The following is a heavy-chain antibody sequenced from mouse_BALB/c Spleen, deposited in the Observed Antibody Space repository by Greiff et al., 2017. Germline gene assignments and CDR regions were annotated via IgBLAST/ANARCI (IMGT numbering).Heavy chain of an antibody. CDR2: IWAGGST. CDR1: GFSLTSYG. Sequence: QVQLQQSGPGLVAPSQSLSITCTVSGFSLTSYGVHWVRQPPGKGLEWLGVIWAGGSTNYNSALMSRLSISKDNSKSQVFLKMNSLQTDDTAMYYCARALYGNYWYFDYWGQGTTLTVSS. D-gene: IGHD2-1*01. CDR3: ARALYGNYWYFDY. V-gene: IGHV2-9*02. J-gene: IGHJ2*01.